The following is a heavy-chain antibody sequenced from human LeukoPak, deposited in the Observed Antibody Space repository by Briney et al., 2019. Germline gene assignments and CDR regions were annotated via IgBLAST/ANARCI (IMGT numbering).Heavy chain of an antibody. Sequence: SQTLSLTCAVSGVSISSGGYSWSWIRQPPGKGLEWIGYIYHSGSTYYNPSLKSRVTISVDRSKNQFSLKLSSVTAADTAVYYCARGGALTYNRRFDPWGQGTLVTVSS. CDR3: ARGGALTYNRRFDP. CDR2: IYHSGST. J-gene: IGHJ5*02. D-gene: IGHD1-14*01. CDR1: GVSISSGGYS. V-gene: IGHV4-30-2*01.